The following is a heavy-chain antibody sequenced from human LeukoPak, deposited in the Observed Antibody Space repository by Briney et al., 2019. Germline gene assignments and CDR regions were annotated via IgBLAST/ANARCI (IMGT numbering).Heavy chain of an antibody. Sequence: PGGSLRLSCAASGFSFDDYAMHWVRQAPGKGLEWVSLISGDGGSRYYADSVKGRFTISRDNSKNSLYLQMNSLRTEDTALYYCAKVRAYFYDSSGYYYPEAFDIWGQGTMVTVSS. J-gene: IGHJ3*02. CDR3: AKVRAYFYDSSGYYYPEAFDI. CDR1: GFSFDDYA. D-gene: IGHD3-22*01. V-gene: IGHV3-43*02. CDR2: ISGDGGSR.